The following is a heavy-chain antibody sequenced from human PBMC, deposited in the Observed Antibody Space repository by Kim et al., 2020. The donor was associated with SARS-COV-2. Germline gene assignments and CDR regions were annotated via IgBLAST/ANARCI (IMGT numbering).Heavy chain of an antibody. D-gene: IGHD1-26*01. V-gene: IGHV1-18*01. CDR3: ARGREY. Sequence: AYNGNTNYAQKLQGRVTMTTDTSTSTAYMELRSLRSDDTAVYYCARGREYWGQGTLVTVSS. J-gene: IGHJ4*02. CDR2: AYNGNT.